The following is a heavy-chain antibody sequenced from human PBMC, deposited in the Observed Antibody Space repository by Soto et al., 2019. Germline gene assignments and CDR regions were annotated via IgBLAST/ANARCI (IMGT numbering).Heavy chain of an antibody. CDR2: IYHSGST. CDR3: ARHSWLQLLPQY. J-gene: IGHJ1*01. CDR1: GGSINSGGYS. D-gene: IGHD5-12*01. V-gene: IGHV4-30-2*01. Sequence: PSETLSLTCAVSGGSINSGGYSWSWVRQPPGKGLEWIGYIYHSGSTYYNPSLKSRVTMSVDTSKNQFSLKLSSVTAADTAVYYCARHSWLQLLPQYWCQGTLVTVSS.